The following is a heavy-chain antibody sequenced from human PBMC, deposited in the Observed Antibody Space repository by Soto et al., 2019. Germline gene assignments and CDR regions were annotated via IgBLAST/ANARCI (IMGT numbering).Heavy chain of an antibody. J-gene: IGHJ4*02. CDR2: ISGSGGST. CDR1: GFTFSSYA. V-gene: IGHV3-23*01. Sequence: GGSLRLSCAASGFTFSSYAMSWVRQAPGRGLEWVSAISGSGGSTYYADSVKGRFTISRDNSKNTLYLQMNSLRAEDTAVYYCAKDPWPMYYYDSSGYWSYFDYWGQGTLVTVSS. D-gene: IGHD3-22*01. CDR3: AKDPWPMYYYDSSGYWSYFDY.